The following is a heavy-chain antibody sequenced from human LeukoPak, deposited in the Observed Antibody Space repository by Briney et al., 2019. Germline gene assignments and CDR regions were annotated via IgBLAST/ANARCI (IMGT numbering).Heavy chain of an antibody. V-gene: IGHV4-34*01. Sequence: PSETLSLTCAVYGGSFSGYYWSWIRQPPGKGLEWIGEINHSGSTNYNPSLKSRVTISVDTSKNQFSLKLSSVTAADTAVYYCARDSPGIAVAVRLDPWGQGTLVTVSS. J-gene: IGHJ5*02. CDR3: ARDSPGIAVAVRLDP. CDR1: GGSFSGYY. D-gene: IGHD6-19*01. CDR2: INHSGST.